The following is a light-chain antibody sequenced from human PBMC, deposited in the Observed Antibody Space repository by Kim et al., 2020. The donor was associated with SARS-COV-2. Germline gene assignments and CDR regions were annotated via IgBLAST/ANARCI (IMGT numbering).Light chain of an antibody. J-gene: IGKJ5*01. CDR2: AAS. CDR1: QDIRID. CDR3: LQDYSYPIT. V-gene: IGKV1-6*01. Sequence: AIQMTQSPSSLSASLGDRVTFTCWASQDIRIDVGWYQQKPGKAPKLLIYAASNLQSGVTSRFSGSGSGTDFTLTISSLQPEDFATYYCLQDYSYPITFGQGTRLEIK.